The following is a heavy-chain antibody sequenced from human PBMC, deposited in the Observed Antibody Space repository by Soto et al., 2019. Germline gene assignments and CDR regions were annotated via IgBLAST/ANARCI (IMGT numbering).Heavy chain of an antibody. CDR2: ISYDGSNK. D-gene: IGHD2-2*02. J-gene: IGHJ6*02. CDR3: AKDRAVVVPAAINYYYYGMDV. V-gene: IGHV3-30*18. CDR1: GFTFSSYG. Sequence: PGGSLRLSCAASGFTFSSYGMHWVRQAPGKGLEWVAVISYDGSNKYYADSVKGRFTISRDNSKNTLYLQMNSLRAEDTAVYYCAKDRAVVVPAAINYYYYGMDVWGQGTTVTVSS.